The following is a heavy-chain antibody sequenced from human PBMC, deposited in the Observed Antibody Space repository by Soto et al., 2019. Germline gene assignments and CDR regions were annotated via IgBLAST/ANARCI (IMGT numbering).Heavy chain of an antibody. J-gene: IGHJ4*02. D-gene: IGHD2-2*01. CDR3: ARGERGYWSSSSCYILPHFDY. Sequence: GASVKVSCKASGYTFTSYVISWERQPPGQGLEWMGWISPYNGNTNYAQKLQGRVTRTTDASKSTGYMELWSLRADNTAVYYCARGERGYWSSSSCYILPHFDYWGQGTLVTVSS. V-gene: IGHV1-18*01. CDR2: ISPYNGNT. CDR1: GYTFTSYV.